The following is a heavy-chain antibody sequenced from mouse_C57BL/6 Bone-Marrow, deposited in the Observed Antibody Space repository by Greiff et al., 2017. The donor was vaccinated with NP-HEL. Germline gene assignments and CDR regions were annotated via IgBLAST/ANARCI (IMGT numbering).Heavy chain of an antibody. V-gene: IGHV1-7*01. Sequence: QVQLQQSGADLAKPGASVKLSCTASGYTFTSYWMPWVQQRPGQGLEWIAYINPSSGYTKYTQKFKDKFTLTADNSSNTAYMQLSSLTYEDSAVYYCARGGYARAMDYWGQGTSVTVSS. CDR3: ARGGYARAMDY. CDR2: INPSSGYT. D-gene: IGHD2-2*01. J-gene: IGHJ4*01. CDR1: GYTFTSYW.